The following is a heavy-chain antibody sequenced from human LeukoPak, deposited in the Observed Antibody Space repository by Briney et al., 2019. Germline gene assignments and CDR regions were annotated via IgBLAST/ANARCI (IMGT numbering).Heavy chain of an antibody. J-gene: IGHJ2*01. V-gene: IGHV3-23*01. CDR3: AKDRTVGASYWYFDL. CDR2: ISGSGGSP. Sequence: PGGSLRLSCAASGFTFSTYAMSWVRQAPGKGLEWVSVISGSGGSPYYADSVKGRFTISRDSSKNTLFLHMNTLRAEDTAIYYCAKDRTVGASYWYFDLWGRGTLVTVSS. CDR1: GFTFSTYA. D-gene: IGHD1-26*01.